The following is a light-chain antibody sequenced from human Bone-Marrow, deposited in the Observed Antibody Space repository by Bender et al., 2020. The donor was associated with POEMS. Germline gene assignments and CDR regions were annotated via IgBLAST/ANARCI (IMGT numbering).Light chain of an antibody. CDR2: GYN. CDR3: QSYDNSLGGWV. CDR1: SSNIGSGYD. Sequence: QSVLTQALSASGTPGQRVTISCSGNSSNIGSGYDINWYQHLPGTAPKLLIYGYNNRPSGVPDRFSGSKSGTSASLAITGLQAEDEGDYYCQSYDNSLGGWVFGGGTKLTVL. V-gene: IGLV1-40*01. J-gene: IGLJ3*02.